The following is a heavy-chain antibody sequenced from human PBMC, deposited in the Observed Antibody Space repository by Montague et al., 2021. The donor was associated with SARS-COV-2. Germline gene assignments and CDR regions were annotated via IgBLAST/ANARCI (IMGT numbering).Heavy chain of an antibody. V-gene: IGHV4-39*07. D-gene: IGHD6-13*01. J-gene: IGHJ6*02. CDR2: IYYSGST. CDR1: GGSISSSSYY. CDR3: ARVGRQQLVRLSGMDV. Sequence: SETLSLTCTVSGGSISSSSYYWGWFRQPPGKGLEWIGSIYYSGSTYYNPSLKSRVTISVDTSKNQVSLKLSSVTAADTAVYYCARVGRQQLVRLSGMDVWGQGTTVTVS.